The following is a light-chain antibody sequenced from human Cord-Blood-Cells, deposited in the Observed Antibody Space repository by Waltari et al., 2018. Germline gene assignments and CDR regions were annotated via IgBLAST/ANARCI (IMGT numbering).Light chain of an antibody. V-gene: IGKV4-1*01. J-gene: IGKJ4*01. CDR3: QQYYSTPLT. Sequence: DIVMTQSPYSLGVSLGERAPINYKPSQSVLYSSNNKNYLSWYQQKPGQPPKLLIYWASTRESGVPDRFSGSGSGTDFTLTISSLQAEDVAVYYCQQYYSTPLTFSGGTKVEIK. CDR1: QSVLYSSNNKNY. CDR2: WAS.